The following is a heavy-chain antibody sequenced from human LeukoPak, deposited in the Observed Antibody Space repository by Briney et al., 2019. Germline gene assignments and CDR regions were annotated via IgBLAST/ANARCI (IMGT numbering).Heavy chain of an antibody. CDR2: IDNAGSIT. J-gene: IGHJ4*02. D-gene: IGHD3-22*01. CDR1: GFTFSNYW. CDR3: VRSAFHAGSGNYYDY. V-gene: IGHV3-74*03. Sequence: GGSLRLSCAASGFTFSNYWIHWVRQAPGKGLVWVSRIDNAGSITTYADSVKGRFTISRDNAENTSYLQMNSLRVEDTAVYYCVRSAFHAGSGNYYDYWGQGTLVTVSS.